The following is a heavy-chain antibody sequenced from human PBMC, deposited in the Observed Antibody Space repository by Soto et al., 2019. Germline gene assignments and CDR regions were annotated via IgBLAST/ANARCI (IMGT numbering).Heavy chain of an antibody. CDR1: GGSISRYF. D-gene: IGHD2-8*02. CDR3: ARHPILLYCTGGNCYFKY. J-gene: IGHJ4*02. Sequence: SETLSLTCSVSGGSISRYFWNWIRQPPGKGLEWIGYVYYSGTTYYNPSLKSRVTMSVDTSTNQFSLKLSSVTAADTAVYYCARHPILLYCTGGNCYFKYWGQGIPVTVSS. V-gene: IGHV4-59*08. CDR2: VYYSGTT.